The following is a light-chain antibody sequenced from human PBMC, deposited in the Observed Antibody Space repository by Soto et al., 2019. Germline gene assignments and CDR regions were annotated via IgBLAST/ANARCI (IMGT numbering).Light chain of an antibody. CDR3: SSYIGSNTRV. J-gene: IGLJ2*01. CDR1: NSDVGDSNF. CDR2: DVS. Sequence: QSALTQPASVSGSPGQSITISCTGTNSDVGDSNFVSWYQQHPGKAPKLIIYDVSNRPSGVSHRFSGSKSANTASLTISGLQTEDEADYYCSSYIGSNTRVFGGGTQLTVL. V-gene: IGLV2-14*01.